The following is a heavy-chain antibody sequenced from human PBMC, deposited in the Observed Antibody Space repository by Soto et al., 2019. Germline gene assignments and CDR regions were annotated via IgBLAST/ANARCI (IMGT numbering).Heavy chain of an antibody. V-gene: IGHV4-4*02. CDR1: GGSISSSNW. CDR2: IYHSGST. CDR3: ARETLHYYDSSGYLNWFDP. J-gene: IGHJ5*02. Sequence: PSETLSLTCAVSGGSISSSNWWSWVRQPPGKGLEWIGEIYHSGSTNYNPSLKSRVTISVDKSKNQFSLKLSSVTAADTAVYYCARETLHYYDSSGYLNWFDPWGQGTLVTVSS. D-gene: IGHD3-22*01.